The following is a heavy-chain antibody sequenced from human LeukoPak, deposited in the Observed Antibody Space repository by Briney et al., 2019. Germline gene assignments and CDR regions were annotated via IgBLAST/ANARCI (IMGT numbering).Heavy chain of an antibody. CDR2: IYTSGST. V-gene: IGHV4-61*02. CDR1: GGSISSGSYY. J-gene: IGHJ4*02. D-gene: IGHD6-19*01. Sequence: SESLSLTYTVSGGSISSGSYYWNWIRQPAGEGLEWIGRIYTSGSTNYNPSLKSRVTISVDTSKNQFSLKLSSVTAADTAVYYCARGSSYSSGLFDYWGQGTLVTVSS. CDR3: ARGSSYSSGLFDY.